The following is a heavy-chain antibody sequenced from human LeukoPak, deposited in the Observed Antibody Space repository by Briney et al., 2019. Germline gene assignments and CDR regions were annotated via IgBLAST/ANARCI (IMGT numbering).Heavy chain of an antibody. J-gene: IGHJ4*02. CDR2: IWYDGSNK. Sequence: GGSLRLSCAASGFTFSSYGMHWVRQAPGKGLEWVAVIWYDGSNKYYADSVKGRFTISRDNSKNTLYLQMNSLRAEDTAVYYCARPGNPYNWNPYYFDYWGQGTLVTVSS. CDR3: ARPGNPYNWNPYYFDY. V-gene: IGHV3-33*01. D-gene: IGHD1-20*01. CDR1: GFTFSSYG.